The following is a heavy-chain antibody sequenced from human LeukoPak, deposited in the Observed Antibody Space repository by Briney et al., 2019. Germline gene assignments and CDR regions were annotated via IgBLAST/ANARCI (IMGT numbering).Heavy chain of an antibody. CDR1: GGSFSGYY. Sequence: SETLSLTCAVYGGSFSGYYWSWIRQPPGKGLEWIGEINYSGSTNCNPSLKSRVTISVDTSKNQFSLKLSSVTAADTAVYYCARHGNYYGSGSYYWGQGTLVTVSS. CDR2: INYSGST. D-gene: IGHD3-10*01. J-gene: IGHJ4*02. CDR3: ARHGNYYGSGSYY. V-gene: IGHV4-34*01.